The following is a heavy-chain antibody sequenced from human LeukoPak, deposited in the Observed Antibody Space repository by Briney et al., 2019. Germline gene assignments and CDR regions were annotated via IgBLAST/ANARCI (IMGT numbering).Heavy chain of an antibody. CDR2: ITGSSSSK. CDR3: ARPTTSGWYPH. Sequence: GGSLRLSCAASGFTFSEYDMNWIRQAPGTGLEWVSYITGSSSSKYYADSVKGRFTISRDNAKNSLYLQMNSLRAEDTAVYYCARPTTSGWYPHWGQGTRVTV. D-gene: IGHD6-19*01. J-gene: IGHJ3*01. CDR1: GFTFSEYD. V-gene: IGHV3-48*01.